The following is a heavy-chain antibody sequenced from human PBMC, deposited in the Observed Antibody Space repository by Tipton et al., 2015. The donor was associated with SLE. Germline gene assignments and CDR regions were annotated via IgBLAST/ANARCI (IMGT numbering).Heavy chain of an antibody. Sequence: TLSLTCTVSGGSISSSSYYWGWIRQPPGKGLEWIGSIYHSGSTYYNPSLKSRVTISVDTSKNQFSLKLSSVTAADTAVFYCARGIVLNYWGQGTLVTVSS. CDR2: IYHSGST. CDR1: GGSISSSSYY. J-gene: IGHJ4*02. CDR3: ARGIVLNY. V-gene: IGHV4-39*07. D-gene: IGHD2-8*01.